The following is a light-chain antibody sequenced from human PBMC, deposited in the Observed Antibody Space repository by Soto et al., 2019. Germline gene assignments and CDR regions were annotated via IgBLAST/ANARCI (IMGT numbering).Light chain of an antibody. Sequence: EIVLTQSPATLSLSPGERATLSCRASQSVSSYLAWYQQKPGQAPRLLIYDASNRATGIPARFSGSGSGTDFTLTMNSLEPEDFAVYYCQQRSNWPPTFGQGTKLEIK. CDR2: DAS. V-gene: IGKV3-11*01. CDR3: QQRSNWPPT. CDR1: QSVSSY. J-gene: IGKJ2*01.